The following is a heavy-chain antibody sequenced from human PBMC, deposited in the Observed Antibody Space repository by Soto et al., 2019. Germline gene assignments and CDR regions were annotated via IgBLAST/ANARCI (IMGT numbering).Heavy chain of an antibody. CDR1: GDSINSSHW. Sequence: SETLSLTCAVSGDSINSSHWWSWVRQPPGKGLEWIGQISHSGSTNYNPSLTSRVTISVDKSKNQFSLKLTSVTAEDTAVYYCTTDDIVVVPAASPPHCWGQGTLVTVSS. CDR3: TTDDIVVVPAASPPHC. D-gene: IGHD2-2*01. V-gene: IGHV4-4*02. CDR2: ISHSGST. J-gene: IGHJ4*02.